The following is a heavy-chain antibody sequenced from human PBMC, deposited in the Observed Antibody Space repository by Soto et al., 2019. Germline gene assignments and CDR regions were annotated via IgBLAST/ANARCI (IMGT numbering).Heavy chain of an antibody. V-gene: IGHV1-3*01. CDR1: GYTFTSYA. Sequence: GPSVKVSCKASGYTFTSYAMHWVRQAPGQRLEWMGWINAGNGNTKYSQKFQGRVTITRDTSASTAYMELSSLRSEDTAVYYCARGRWLREGYISGSGSYYFDYWGQGTLVTVSS. D-gene: IGHD5-12*01. J-gene: IGHJ4*02. CDR2: INAGNGNT. CDR3: ARGRWLREGYISGSGSYYFDY.